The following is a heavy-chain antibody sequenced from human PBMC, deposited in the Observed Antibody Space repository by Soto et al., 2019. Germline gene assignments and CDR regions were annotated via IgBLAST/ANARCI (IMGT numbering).Heavy chain of an antibody. V-gene: IGHV4-59*01. CDR3: ARGAGPDAFDI. Sequence: SETLSLTCTVSGSSISSYYWSWIRQPPGKGLEWIGYIYYSGSTNYNPSLKSRVTISVDTSKNQFSLKLSSVTAADTAVYYCARGAGPDAFDIWGQGTMVTVS. CDR1: GSSISSYY. J-gene: IGHJ3*02. D-gene: IGHD1-26*01. CDR2: IYYSGST.